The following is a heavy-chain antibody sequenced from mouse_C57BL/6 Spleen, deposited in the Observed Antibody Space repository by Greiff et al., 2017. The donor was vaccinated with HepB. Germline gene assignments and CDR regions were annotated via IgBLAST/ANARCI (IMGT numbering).Heavy chain of an antibody. CDR3: AKTYGYDGYFDV. V-gene: IGHV1-61*01. CDR1: GYTFTSYW. J-gene: IGHJ1*03. D-gene: IGHD2-2*01. Sequence: VQLQQPGAELVRPGSSVKLSCKASGYTFTSYWMDWVKQRPGQGLEWIGNIYPSDSETHYNQKFKDKATLTVDKSSSTAYMQLSSLTSEDSAVYYCAKTYGYDGYFDVWGTGTTVTVSS. CDR2: IYPSDSET.